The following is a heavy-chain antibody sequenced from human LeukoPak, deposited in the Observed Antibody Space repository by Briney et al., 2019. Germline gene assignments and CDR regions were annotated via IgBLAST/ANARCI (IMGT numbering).Heavy chain of an antibody. V-gene: IGHV3-30*04. J-gene: IGHJ4*02. CDR1: GFTFRNYV. CDR2: ISYDGSNK. CDR3: ARDRGIQLRFDY. D-gene: IGHD5-18*01. Sequence: GGSLGLSCAASGFTFRNYVIHWVRQAPGKGLEWVAVISYDGSNKYYADSVKGRFTISRDNSKNTLYLQMNSLRADDTAVYYCARDRGIQLRFDYWGQGTLVAVSS.